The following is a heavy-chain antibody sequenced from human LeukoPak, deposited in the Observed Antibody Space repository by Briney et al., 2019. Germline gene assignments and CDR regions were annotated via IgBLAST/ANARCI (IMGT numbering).Heavy chain of an antibody. Sequence: PGGSLRLSCAASGFSVSDNGMSWVRQAPGKGPEWVSGIVGGDGGTYYADSVKGRFIISRDNSKNTLYVQMNSLRAEDTAVYYCARGALYYMDVWGKGTTVTISS. CDR3: ARGALYYMDV. CDR2: IVGGDGGT. J-gene: IGHJ6*03. CDR1: GFSVSDNG. V-gene: IGHV3-23*01.